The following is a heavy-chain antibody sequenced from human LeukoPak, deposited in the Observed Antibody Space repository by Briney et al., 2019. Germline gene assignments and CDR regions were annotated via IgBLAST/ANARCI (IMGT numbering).Heavy chain of an antibody. Sequence: GGSLRLSCAVSGVTFSSYSMNWVRQAPGKGLGWVSYISSSSSTIYYADSVKGRFTISRDNAKNSLYLQMNSLRAEDTAVYYCARIGGWYAAFDIWGQGTMVTVSS. J-gene: IGHJ3*02. V-gene: IGHV3-48*01. CDR3: ARIGGWYAAFDI. D-gene: IGHD6-19*01. CDR2: ISSSSSTI. CDR1: GVTFSSYS.